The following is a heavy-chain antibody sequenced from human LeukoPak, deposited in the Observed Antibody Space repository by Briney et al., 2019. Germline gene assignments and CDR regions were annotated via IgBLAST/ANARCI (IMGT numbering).Heavy chain of an antibody. D-gene: IGHD2-2*01. CDR2: INTNTGNP. Sequence: ASVKVSCKASGYTFTTYPVNWVRQAPGQGLEWMGWINTNTGNPTYAQGFTGRFVFSLDTSVSTAYLQISSLKAEDTAVYYCARDGTYCSSTSCYWDYYYGMDVWGQGTTVTVSS. CDR3: ARDGTYCSSTSCYWDYYYGMDV. J-gene: IGHJ6*02. CDR1: GYTFTTYP. V-gene: IGHV7-4-1*02.